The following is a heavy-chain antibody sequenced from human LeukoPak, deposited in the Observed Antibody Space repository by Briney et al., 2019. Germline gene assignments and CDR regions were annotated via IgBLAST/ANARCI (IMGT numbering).Heavy chain of an antibody. J-gene: IGHJ4*02. CDR2: IIPIFGTA. Sequence: ASVKVSCKASGGTFISYAISWVRQAPGQGLEWMGGIIPIFGTANYAQKFQGRVTITADESTSTAYMELSSLRSEDTAVYYCARDRFRGYSHGLDWGQGTLVTVSS. CDR1: GGTFISYA. CDR3: ARDRFRGYSHGLD. D-gene: IGHD5-18*01. V-gene: IGHV1-69*13.